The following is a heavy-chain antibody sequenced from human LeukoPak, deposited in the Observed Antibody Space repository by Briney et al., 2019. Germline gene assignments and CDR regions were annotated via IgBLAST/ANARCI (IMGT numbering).Heavy chain of an antibody. CDR1: GFTFSSYS. V-gene: IGHV3-23*01. CDR2: ISGSGGST. D-gene: IGHD2-2*02. Sequence: GGSLRLSCAASGFTFSSYSMNWVRQAPGKGLEWVSAISGSGGSTYYADSVKGRFTISRDNSKNTLYLQMNSLRAEDTAVYYCARDIVVVPAAIDYYYYMDVWGKGTTVTVSS. J-gene: IGHJ6*03. CDR3: ARDIVVVPAAIDYYYYMDV.